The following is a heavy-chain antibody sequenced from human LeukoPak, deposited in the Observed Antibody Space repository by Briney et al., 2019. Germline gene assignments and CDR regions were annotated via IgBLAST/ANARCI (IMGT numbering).Heavy chain of an antibody. V-gene: IGHV1-69*05. CDR2: IIPIFGTA. Sequence: SVKVSCKASGGTFSSYAISWVRQAPGQGLEWMGGIIPIFGTANYAQKFQGRVTITTDESTSTAYMELSSLRPEDTAVYYCARDLGDFWSGYYIGYWGQGTLVTVSS. J-gene: IGHJ4*02. CDR3: ARDLGDFWSGYYIGY. CDR1: GGTFSSYA. D-gene: IGHD3-3*01.